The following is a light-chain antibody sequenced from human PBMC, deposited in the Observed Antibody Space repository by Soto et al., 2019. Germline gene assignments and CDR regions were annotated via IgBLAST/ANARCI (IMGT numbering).Light chain of an antibody. V-gene: IGKV3-20*01. CDR1: QTVNNNY. CDR3: QQYGSSPLT. CDR2: GAS. J-gene: IGKJ4*01. Sequence: ELVLTQSPGTLSLSPGESATLSCRASQTVNNNYLAWYQQIPGQAPRLLISGASGRATGTPDRFSGSAPGTDFTLTISRLEPEDFAVYYCQQYGSSPLTXGGGTKVDI.